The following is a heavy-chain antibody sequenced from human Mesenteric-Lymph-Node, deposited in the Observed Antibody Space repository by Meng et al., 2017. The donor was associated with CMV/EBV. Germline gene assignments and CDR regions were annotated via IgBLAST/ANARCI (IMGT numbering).Heavy chain of an antibody. CDR3: AKGVTSPLGY. J-gene: IGHJ4*02. CDR1: GFTSSSYG. Sequence: GGSLRLSCAASGFTSSSYGMHWVRQAPGKGLEWVAFIRYDGSNKYYAGSVKGRFTISRDNSKNTLYLQMNGLRAEDTAVYYCAKGVTSPLGYWGQGTLVTVSS. D-gene: IGHD4-23*01. V-gene: IGHV3-30*02. CDR2: IRYDGSNK.